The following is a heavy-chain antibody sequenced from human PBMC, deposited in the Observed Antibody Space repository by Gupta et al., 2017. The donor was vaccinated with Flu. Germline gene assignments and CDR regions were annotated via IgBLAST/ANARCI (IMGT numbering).Heavy chain of an antibody. CDR2: IKWNGDE. CDR1: SNSGVG. CDR3: AHRTEDCFGGSCYDWFDP. Sequence: SNSGVGVGGIRQAPGKALERLARIKWNGDERYSTAQRNRITITKDTPKNQFVLTMTNLDPVETATYYCAHRTEDCFGGSCYDWFDPWGQGTLVTVSS. D-gene: IGHD2-15*01. J-gene: IGHJ5*02. V-gene: IGHV2-5*01.